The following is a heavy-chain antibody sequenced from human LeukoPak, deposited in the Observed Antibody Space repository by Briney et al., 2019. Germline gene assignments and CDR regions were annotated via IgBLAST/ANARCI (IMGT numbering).Heavy chain of an antibody. CDR1: GYTFTNYD. CDR2: TNPNSGNT. D-gene: IGHD6-13*01. J-gene: IGHJ4*02. Sequence: ASVKVSCKASGYTFTNYDINWVRRAAGQGLEWMGCTNPNSGNTGSAQKFQGRVTMTSNTSISTAYMELSSLRSEDTAVYYCARGLRREQQLLRAFDYWGQGTPVTVSS. CDR3: ARGLRREQQLLRAFDY. V-gene: IGHV1-8*01.